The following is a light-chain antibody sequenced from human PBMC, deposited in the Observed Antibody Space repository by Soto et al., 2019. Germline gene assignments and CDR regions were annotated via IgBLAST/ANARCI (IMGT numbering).Light chain of an antibody. J-gene: IGLJ1*01. CDR3: CSHSSSSAYYV. CDR2: EVR. Sequence: QSVLTQPASVSGSPGQSITISCTGTSSDVGGYNHVSWYQQHPGKAPKLIIYEVRNRPSGVSNRLSGSKSGNTASLTISGLQADDEADYYCCSHSSSSAYYVFGTGTKVTVL. V-gene: IGLV2-14*01. CDR1: SSDVGGYNH.